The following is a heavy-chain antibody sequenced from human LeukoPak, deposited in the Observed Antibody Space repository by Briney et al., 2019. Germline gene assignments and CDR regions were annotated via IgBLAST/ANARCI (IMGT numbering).Heavy chain of an antibody. D-gene: IGHD4-17*01. CDR2: VYHGGST. Sequence: SETLSLTCAVSGYSITSGYYWGWIRQPPGKGLEWIGSVYHGGSTYYNPSLKSRVTMSVDTSKNQFSLKLNSVTAADTAVYYCARDSDGAYDLVDYWGQGTLVTVSS. CDR1: GYSITSGYY. J-gene: IGHJ4*02. CDR3: ARDSDGAYDLVDY. V-gene: IGHV4-38-2*02.